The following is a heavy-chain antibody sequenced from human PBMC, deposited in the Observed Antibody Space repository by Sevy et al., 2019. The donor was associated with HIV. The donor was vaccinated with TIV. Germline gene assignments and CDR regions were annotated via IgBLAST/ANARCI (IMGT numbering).Heavy chain of an antibody. Sequence: GESLKISCKGSGYSFTSYWIGWVRQMPGKGLEWMGIIYPGDSDTRYSPSFQGQVTISADKSISTAYLQWSILKASDTAMYYCARQSGYCSSTSCYTGWGKTYYYYYGMDVWGQGTTVTVSS. D-gene: IGHD2-2*01. J-gene: IGHJ6*02. V-gene: IGHV5-51*01. CDR2: IYPGDSDT. CDR3: ARQSGYCSSTSCYTGWGKTYYYYYGMDV. CDR1: GYSFTSYW.